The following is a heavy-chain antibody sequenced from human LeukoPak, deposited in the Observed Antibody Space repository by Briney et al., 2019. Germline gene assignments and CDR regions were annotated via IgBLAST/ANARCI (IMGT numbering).Heavy chain of an antibody. CDR3: ARGPDYSTSYAANWFDP. Sequence: SETLSLTCTVSGGSISSSPYYWGWVRQPPGKGLEWIASIYRSGSTLYDPSLKSRVTISIDTSKNQFSLRLNSVTSADTAVYFCARGPDYSTSYAANWFDPWGQGTLVTVSS. D-gene: IGHD6-13*01. CDR2: IYRSGST. CDR1: GGSISSSPYY. J-gene: IGHJ5*02. V-gene: IGHV4-39*01.